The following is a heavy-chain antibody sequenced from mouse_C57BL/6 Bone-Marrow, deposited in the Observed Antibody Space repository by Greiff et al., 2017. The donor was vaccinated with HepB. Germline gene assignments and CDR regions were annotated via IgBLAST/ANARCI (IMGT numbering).Heavy chain of an antibody. D-gene: IGHD1-1*01. CDR2: IDPSDSYT. J-gene: IGHJ2*01. V-gene: IGHV1-69*01. Sequence: QVKLQQPGAELVMPGASVKLSCKASGYTFTSYWMHWVKQRPGQGLEWIGEIDPSDSYTNYNQKFKGKSTLTVDKSSSTAYMQLSSLTSEDSAVYYCARRGVFTTVVATELDYWGQGTTLTVSS. CDR1: GYTFTSYW. CDR3: ARRGVFTTVVATELDY.